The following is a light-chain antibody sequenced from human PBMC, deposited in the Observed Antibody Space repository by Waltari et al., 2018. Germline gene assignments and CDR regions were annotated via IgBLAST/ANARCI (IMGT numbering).Light chain of an antibody. CDR1: SSDVGGYNY. CDR2: EVS. J-gene: IGLJ2*01. V-gene: IGLV2-14*01. CDR3: SSYTSSSTSVV. Sequence: QSALTQPASVSGSPGQSITISCPGTSSDVGGYNYVSWYQQHPGKAPKLMLYEVSNRPSGVSNRFSGSKSGNTASLTISGLQAEDEADYYCSSYTSSSTSVVFGGGTKLTVL.